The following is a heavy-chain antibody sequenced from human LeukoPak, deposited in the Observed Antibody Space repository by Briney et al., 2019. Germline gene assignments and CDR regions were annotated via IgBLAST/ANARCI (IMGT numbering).Heavy chain of an antibody. CDR3: AGPTLLRGGHCITNP. CDR2: ISRSGDYT. CDR1: GFTFSHYS. J-gene: IGHJ5*02. V-gene: IGHV3-11*03. D-gene: IGHD2-21*01. Sequence: GGSLRLSCADSGFTFSHYSMTWSRQAPGKGLEWVSYISRSGDYTNYADSVRGRFTISRDNAKNSLYLQMNSLRAEDTAVYYCAGPTLLRGGHCITNPWGQGTLVTVSS.